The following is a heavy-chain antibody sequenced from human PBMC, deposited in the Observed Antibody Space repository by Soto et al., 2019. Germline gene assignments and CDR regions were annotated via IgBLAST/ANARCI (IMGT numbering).Heavy chain of an antibody. CDR2: ISWNSGDI. J-gene: IGHJ4*02. Sequence: SLRLSCAASGFTFDDYAMHWVRQGPGKGLEWVSSISWNSGDIVYADSVKGRFTISRDNPKNSLYLQMNSLRVEDTAFYYCAKDTEWGGGHNIWYYFDSWGLGTLVTVSS. CDR3: AKDTEWGGGHNIWYYFDS. D-gene: IGHD1-26*01. V-gene: IGHV3-9*01. CDR1: GFTFDDYA.